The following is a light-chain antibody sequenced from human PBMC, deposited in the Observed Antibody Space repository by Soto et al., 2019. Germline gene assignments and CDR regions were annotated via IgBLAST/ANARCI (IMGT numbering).Light chain of an antibody. CDR1: QSVSSN. CDR3: QQYNNWPGT. CDR2: GAS. J-gene: IGKJ2*01. V-gene: IGKV3-15*01. Sequence: EIVMTQSPATLSVSPGERATLSCRASQSVSSNLAWYQQKPGQAPRLLIYGASTRATGIPARFSGSGSGTEFNLTNSSLQSEDFAVYYCQQYNNWPGTFGQGTKLEIK.